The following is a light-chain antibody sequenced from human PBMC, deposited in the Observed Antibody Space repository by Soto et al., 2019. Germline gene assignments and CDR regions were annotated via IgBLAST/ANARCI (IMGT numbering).Light chain of an antibody. J-gene: IGLJ3*02. V-gene: IGLV1-44*01. CDR3: AAWDYSLTVWA. CDR2: SSD. Sequence: QPVLKQPPPAAGSPGPGGIISCSGSSSTSGRNPEKWYRKVPGTAPNLFIGSSDQRPSGVPDRFSGSQSGTSASLAISGLRSEDEADYVCAAWDYSLTVWAFGGGTK. CDR1: SSTSGRNP.